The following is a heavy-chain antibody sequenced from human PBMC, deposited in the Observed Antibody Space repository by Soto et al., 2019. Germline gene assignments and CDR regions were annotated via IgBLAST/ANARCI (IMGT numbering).Heavy chain of an antibody. D-gene: IGHD6-19*01. V-gene: IGHV1-18*01. CDR2: ISAYNGDT. J-gene: IGHJ4*02. CDR1: GYTFTNYD. Sequence: ASVKVSCKASGYTFTNYDITWVRQAPGQGLEWMGWISAYNGDTKYAQKFQDRVTMTTDTSTSTAYMDLRSLKSDDTAVYYCARASSGPDYWGQGTLVPVSS. CDR3: ARASSGPDY.